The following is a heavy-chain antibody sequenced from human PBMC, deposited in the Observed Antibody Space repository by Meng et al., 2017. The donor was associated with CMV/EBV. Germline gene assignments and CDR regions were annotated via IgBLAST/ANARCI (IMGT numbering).Heavy chain of an antibody. J-gene: IGHJ6*02. V-gene: IGHV3-9*01. CDR2: ISWNSGSI. Sequence: GGSLRLSCAASGFTFDDYAMHWVRQAPGKGLEWVSGISWNSGSIGYADSVKGRFTISRDNAKNSLYLQMNSLRAEDTAVYYCARDRDGETYYDFWSGYSHYGMDVWGHGTTVTVSS. CDR3: ARDRDGETYYDFWSGYSHYGMDV. CDR1: GFTFDDYA. D-gene: IGHD3-3*01.